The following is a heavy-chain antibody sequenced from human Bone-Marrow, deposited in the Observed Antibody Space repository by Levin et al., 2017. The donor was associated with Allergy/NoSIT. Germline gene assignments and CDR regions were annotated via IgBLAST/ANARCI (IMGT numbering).Heavy chain of an antibody. J-gene: IGHJ5*02. CDR1: GFTFTDSW. CDR3: ARGMNPEA. CDR2: IKFDSSER. D-gene: IGHD1-14*01. Sequence: PGGSLRLSCATSGFTFTDSWMTWIRQAPGKGLEWVANIKFDSSERYFMDSVRGRFTISRDNAKSSLYLQMDSLRTEDTAVYYCARGMNPEAWGQGTLVIVSS. V-gene: IGHV3-7*01.